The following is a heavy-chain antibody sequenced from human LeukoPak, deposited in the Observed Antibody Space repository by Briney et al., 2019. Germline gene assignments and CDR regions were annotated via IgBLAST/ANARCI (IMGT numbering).Heavy chain of an antibody. CDR2: INSDGRSI. CDR3: AREGRVSGYDFDC. Sequence: GGSLRLSCAASGFTFRSYWMHWVRQAPGKGRVGVSCINSDGRSITYADSVKGRFTISRDNAKNTLYLQMNSLRVEDTAVYYWAREGRVSGYDFDCWGQGTLVTVSS. D-gene: IGHD5-12*01. V-gene: IGHV3-74*03. J-gene: IGHJ4*02. CDR1: GFTFRSYW.